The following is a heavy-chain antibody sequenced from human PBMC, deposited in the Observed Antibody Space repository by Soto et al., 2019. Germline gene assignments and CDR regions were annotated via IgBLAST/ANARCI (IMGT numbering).Heavy chain of an antibody. Sequence: EVQLLESGGVLVQPGGSLRLSCDASGFTFSTSAMSWVRQAPGKGLEWVSVISGNGHSTYYADSVKSRFTISRDIYKNTLYLQMNSLGAEDTALYYCAKYVRGPNYYMDVWGKGTTVTVS. CDR2: ISGNGHST. D-gene: IGHD3-10*02. CDR1: GFTFSTSA. CDR3: AKYVRGPNYYMDV. J-gene: IGHJ6*03. V-gene: IGHV3-23*01.